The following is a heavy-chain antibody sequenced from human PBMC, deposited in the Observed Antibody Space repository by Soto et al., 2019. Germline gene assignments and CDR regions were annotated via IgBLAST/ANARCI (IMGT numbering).Heavy chain of an antibody. V-gene: IGHV1-18*01. J-gene: IGHJ5*02. D-gene: IGHD6-19*01. CDR1: GYTFTSYG. CDR2: ISPYNGKT. Sequence: QVQLVQSGAEVKKPGASVKVSCKTSGYTFTSYGISWVRQAPGQGLEWMGWISPYNGKTNYAQKVQGRVTMTTDTSTSTAYMELRSLRSDDTAVYYCARDYSSDWSTNFWGKGENWFDPWGQGTLVTVSS. CDR3: ARDYSSDWSTNFWGKGENWFDP.